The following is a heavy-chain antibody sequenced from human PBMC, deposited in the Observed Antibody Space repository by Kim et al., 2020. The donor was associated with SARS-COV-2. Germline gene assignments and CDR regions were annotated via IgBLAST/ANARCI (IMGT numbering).Heavy chain of an antibody. V-gene: IGHV3-21*01. CDR1: GFTFSSYS. CDR3: ARVSHTWSSSFVGWFDP. Sequence: GGSLRLSCAASGFTFSSYSMNWVRQAPGKGLEWVSSISSSSSYIYYADSVKGRFTISRDNAKNSLYLQMNSLRAEDTAVYYCARVSHTWSSSFVGWFDPWGQGTLVTVSS. D-gene: IGHD6-13*01. CDR2: ISSSSSYI. J-gene: IGHJ5*02.